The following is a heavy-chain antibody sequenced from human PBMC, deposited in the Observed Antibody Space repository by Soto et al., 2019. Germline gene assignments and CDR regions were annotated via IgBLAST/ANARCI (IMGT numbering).Heavy chain of an antibody. J-gene: IGHJ6*02. CDR3: ARSPTGYSSSGLWNYYGMNV. CDR1: GCSISSGGYY. Sequence: SETLSLTCTVSGCSISSGGYYWSWIRQHPGKGLEWIGYIYYSGSTYYNPSLKSRVTISVDTSKNQFSLKLSSVTAADTAVYYCARSPTGYSSSGLWNYYGMNVWGQGTTVTRLL. V-gene: IGHV4-31*03. CDR2: IYYSGST. D-gene: IGHD6-13*01.